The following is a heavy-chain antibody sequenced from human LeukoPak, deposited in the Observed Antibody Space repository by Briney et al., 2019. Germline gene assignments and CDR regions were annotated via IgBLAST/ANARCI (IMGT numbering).Heavy chain of an antibody. D-gene: IGHD6-19*01. Sequence: PGGSLRLSCAASGFTFDDYAMHWVRQAPGKGLEWVFLISGDGGSTYYADSVKGRFTISRDNSKNSLYLQMNSLRTEDTALYYCANDNDLRGIAVAGLDYWGQGTLVTVSS. CDR3: ANDNDLRGIAVAGLDY. CDR2: ISGDGGST. V-gene: IGHV3-43*02. J-gene: IGHJ4*02. CDR1: GFTFDDYA.